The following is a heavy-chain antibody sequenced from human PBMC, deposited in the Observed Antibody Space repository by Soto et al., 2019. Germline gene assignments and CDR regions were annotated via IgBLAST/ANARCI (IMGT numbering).Heavy chain of an antibody. CDR1: GGTFSSYA. CDR3: ARSIKSRSPSYWYFDL. Sequence: QVQLVQSGAEVKKPGSSVKVSCKASGGTFSSYAISWVRQAPGQGLEWMGGIIPIFGTANYAQKFQGRVTITADESTSTAYMELSSLRSEDTAVYYCARSIKSRSPSYWYFDLWGRGTMVTVSS. CDR2: IIPIFGTA. V-gene: IGHV1-69*01. J-gene: IGHJ2*01. D-gene: IGHD5-12*01.